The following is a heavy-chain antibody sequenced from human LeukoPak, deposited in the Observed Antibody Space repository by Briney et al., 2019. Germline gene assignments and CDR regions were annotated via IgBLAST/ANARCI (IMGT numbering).Heavy chain of an antibody. D-gene: IGHD5-18*01. CDR3: ARLVWDTTMADGDIDS. CDR1: GFTFSSYS. Sequence: GGSLRLSCAASGFTFSSYSMNWVRQAPAKGLEWVSSISSASTYIYYADSVKGRFTISRDNAKNSLYLQMNSLRAEDTAMYYCARLVWDTTMADGDIDSWGQGTLLIVSS. V-gene: IGHV3-21*01. J-gene: IGHJ4*02. CDR2: ISSASTYI.